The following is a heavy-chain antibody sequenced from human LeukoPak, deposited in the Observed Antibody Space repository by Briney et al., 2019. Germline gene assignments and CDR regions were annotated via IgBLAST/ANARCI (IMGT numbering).Heavy chain of an antibody. V-gene: IGHV3-48*03. CDR1: GFTFSSYE. CDR2: ISSSGSTI. J-gene: IGHJ4*02. D-gene: IGHD6-19*01. CDR3: AASAWYLPQWFNY. Sequence: GGSLRLSCAASGFTFSSYEMNWVRQAPGKGLEWVSYISSSGSTIYYADSVKGRFTISRDNAKNSLYLQMNSLRAEDTAFYYCAASAWYLPQWFNYWGQGTLVTVSS.